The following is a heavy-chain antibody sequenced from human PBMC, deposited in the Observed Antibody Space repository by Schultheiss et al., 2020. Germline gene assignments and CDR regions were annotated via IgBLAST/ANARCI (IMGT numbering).Heavy chain of an antibody. CDR1: GFTFSGSA. Sequence: GGSLRLSCAASGFTFSGSAMHWVRQASGKGLEWVGRIRSKANSYATAYAASVKGRFTISRDDSKNTAYLQMNSLKTEDTAVYYCARVEPSSYSSSWYVAAVAVFGGVDYWGQGTLVTVS. CDR3: ARVEPSSYSSSWYVAAVAVFGGVDY. V-gene: IGHV3-73*01. J-gene: IGHJ4*02. CDR2: IRSKANSYAT. D-gene: IGHD6-13*01.